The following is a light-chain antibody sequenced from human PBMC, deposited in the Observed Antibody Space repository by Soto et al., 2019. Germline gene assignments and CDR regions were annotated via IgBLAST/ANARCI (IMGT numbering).Light chain of an antibody. Sequence: EIVLTQSPATLSLSPGERATLSCRASQSVSSYLAWYQQKPGQAPRLLIYDASNSATGIPARFSGSGSGTDFTLTISSLEPEDFAVYYCKQRSNWPPTFGQGTKVAIK. CDR1: QSVSSY. CDR3: KQRSNWPPT. V-gene: IGKV3-11*01. CDR2: DAS. J-gene: IGKJ1*01.